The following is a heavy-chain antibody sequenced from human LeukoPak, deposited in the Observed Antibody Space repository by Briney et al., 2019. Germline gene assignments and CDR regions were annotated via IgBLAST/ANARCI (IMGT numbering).Heavy chain of an antibody. Sequence: ASVKVSCKASGYTFTGYYMHWVRQAPGQGLEWMGWISAYNGNTNYAQKLQGRVTMTTDTSTSTAYMELRSLRSDDTAVYYCARDTQWLVKGHGAFDIWGQGTMVTVSS. CDR2: ISAYNGNT. V-gene: IGHV1-18*04. CDR3: ARDTQWLVKGHGAFDI. J-gene: IGHJ3*02. CDR1: GYTFTGYY. D-gene: IGHD6-19*01.